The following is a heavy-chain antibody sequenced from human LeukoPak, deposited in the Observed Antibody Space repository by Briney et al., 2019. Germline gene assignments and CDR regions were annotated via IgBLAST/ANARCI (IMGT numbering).Heavy chain of an antibody. V-gene: IGHV3-48*01. CDR2: ISSLSGTI. CDR1: GFTFSSYS. Sequence: GGSLRLSCAASGFTFSSYSMNWVRQAPGEGLEWVSYISSLSGTIYYADSVKGRFTISRDNAKNSLYLQMDSLRAEDTAVYYCVRDSSHSSARVEVADTRGASLGDWGQGTLVSVSS. D-gene: IGHD6-19*01. CDR3: VRDSSHSSARVEVADTRGASLGD. J-gene: IGHJ4*02.